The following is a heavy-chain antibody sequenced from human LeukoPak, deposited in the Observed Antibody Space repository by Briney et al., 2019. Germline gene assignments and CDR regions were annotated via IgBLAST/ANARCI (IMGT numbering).Heavy chain of an antibody. CDR3: ARDRIQLWSSAFDM. CDR2: ISFSGGT. CDR1: GGSISSNIYH. Sequence: SETLSLTCAVSGGSISSNIYHWGWIRQPPGKGLEWIGTISFSGGTYYNPSLRSRVTISVDTSKNQFSLRLSSVTAADTALYYCARDRIQLWSSAFDMWGQGTMVTVSS. V-gene: IGHV4-39*07. J-gene: IGHJ3*02. D-gene: IGHD5-18*01.